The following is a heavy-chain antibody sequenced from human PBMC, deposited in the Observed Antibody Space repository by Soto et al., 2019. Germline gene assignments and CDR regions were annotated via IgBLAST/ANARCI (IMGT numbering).Heavy chain of an antibody. CDR1: GFTFSSYA. V-gene: IGHV3-23*01. D-gene: IGHD3-16*01. Sequence: GGSLRLSCAASGFTFSSYAMSWVRQAPGKGLEWVSAISGSGGSTYYADSVKGRFTISRDNSKNTLYLQMNSLRAEDTAVYYCAKDRGPLIYTSYFQHWGQGTLVTVSS. J-gene: IGHJ1*01. CDR2: ISGSGGST. CDR3: AKDRGPLIYTSYFQH.